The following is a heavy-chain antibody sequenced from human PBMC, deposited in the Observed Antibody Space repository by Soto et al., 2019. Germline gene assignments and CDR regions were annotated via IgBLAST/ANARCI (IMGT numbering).Heavy chain of an antibody. Sequence: GGSLRLSCAASGFTFSSYSMNWVRQAPGKGLEWVSYISSSSSTIYYADSVKGRFTISRDNAKNSLYLQMNSLRDEDTAVYYCAREAPLVADTAMVSFGYYYGMDVWGQGTTVTVSS. J-gene: IGHJ6*02. CDR2: ISSSSSTI. V-gene: IGHV3-48*02. CDR1: GFTFSSYS. CDR3: AREAPLVADTAMVSFGYYYGMDV. D-gene: IGHD5-18*01.